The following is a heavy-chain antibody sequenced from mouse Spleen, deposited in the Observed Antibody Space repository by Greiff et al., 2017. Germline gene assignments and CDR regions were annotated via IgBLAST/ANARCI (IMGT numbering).Heavy chain of an antibody. Sequence: QVQLQQPGAELVRPGSSVKLSCKASGYTFTSYWMDWVKQRPGQGLEWIGNIYPSDSETHYNQKFKDKATLTVDKSSSTAYMQLSSLTSEDSAVYYCAREGHYYAMDYWGQGTSVTVSS. CDR2: IYPSDSET. D-gene: IGHD3-3*01. CDR1: GYTFTSYW. J-gene: IGHJ4*01. CDR3: AREGHYYAMDY. V-gene: IGHV1-61*01.